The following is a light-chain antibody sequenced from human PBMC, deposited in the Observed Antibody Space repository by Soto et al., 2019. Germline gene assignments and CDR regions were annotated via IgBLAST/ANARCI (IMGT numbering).Light chain of an antibody. J-gene: IGKJ1*01. V-gene: IGKV3-20*01. CDR2: GAS. CDR3: QQYGRSLPWT. CDR1: QRVGSLF. Sequence: IVLTQSPGTLSLSPGERATLSCRARQRVGSLFLAWYQQKPGQSPRILIYGASTRATGIPDLFSGSGSGTDFTLTISRLEPEDFAVYYCQQYGRSLPWTFGQGTQVEI.